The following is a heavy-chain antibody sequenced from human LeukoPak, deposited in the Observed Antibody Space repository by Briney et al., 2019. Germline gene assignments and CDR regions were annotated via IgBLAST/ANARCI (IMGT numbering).Heavy chain of an antibody. V-gene: IGHV1-8*01. J-gene: IGHJ4*02. Sequence: ASVKVSCKASGYTFTSNDINWVRQATGQGLEWMAWMNPNSGNTGYAQKFQGRVTMTRNTSINTAYMELSSLRSEDTALYYCARGRAYSSGPGFDYWAQGTLVTVSS. CDR2: MNPNSGNT. D-gene: IGHD6-19*01. CDR1: GYTFTSND. CDR3: ARGRAYSSGPGFDY.